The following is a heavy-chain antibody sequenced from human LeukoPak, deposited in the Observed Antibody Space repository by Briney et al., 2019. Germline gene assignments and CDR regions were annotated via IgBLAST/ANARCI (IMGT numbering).Heavy chain of an antibody. D-gene: IGHD3-16*01. CDR2: ISSSGSTI. V-gene: IGHV3-48*03. Sequence: PGGSLRLSCAASGFTFSSYEMNWVRQAPGKGLEWVSYISSSGSTIYYADSVKGRFTISRDNAKNSLYLQMNSLKTEDTAVYYCTFPEYVFTDYWGQGTLVTVSS. CDR1: GFTFSSYE. CDR3: TFPEYVFTDY. J-gene: IGHJ4*02.